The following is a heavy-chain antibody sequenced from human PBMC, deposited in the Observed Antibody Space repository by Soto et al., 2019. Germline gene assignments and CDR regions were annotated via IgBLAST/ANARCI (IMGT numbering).Heavy chain of an antibody. CDR1: GYTFTSYG. CDR2: ISAYNGNT. CDR3: ARSPLPYGDYVGNAEYFQH. D-gene: IGHD4-17*01. J-gene: IGHJ1*01. Sequence: ASVKVSCKASGYTFTSYGISWVRQAPGQGLEWMGWISAYNGNTNYAQKLQGRVTMTTDTSTSTAYMELRSLRSDDTAVYYCARSPLPYGDYVGNAEYFQHWGQGTLVTVSS. V-gene: IGHV1-18*04.